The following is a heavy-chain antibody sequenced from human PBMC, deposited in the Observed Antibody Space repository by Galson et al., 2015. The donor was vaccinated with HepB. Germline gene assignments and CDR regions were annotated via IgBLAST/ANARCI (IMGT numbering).Heavy chain of an antibody. D-gene: IGHD5-12*01. CDR1: GGSISSSNW. CDR2: IDHSGST. V-gene: IGHV4-4*02. CDR3: ARLGGYDSHFDY. Sequence: ETLSLTCAVSGGSISSSNWWSWVRQPPGKGLEWIGEIDHSGSTNYNPSLKSRVTISVDKSKNQFSLKLSSVTAADTAVYYCARLGGYDSHFDYWGQGTLVTVSS. J-gene: IGHJ4*02.